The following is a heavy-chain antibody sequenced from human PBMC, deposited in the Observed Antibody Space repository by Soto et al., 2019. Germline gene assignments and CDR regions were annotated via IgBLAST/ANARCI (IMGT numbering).Heavy chain of an antibody. V-gene: IGHV3-74*02. J-gene: IGHJ6*03. CDR1: GFTFSNYW. D-gene: IGHD2-15*01. CDR2: INSDGSVS. CDR3: ARGDCVGGTCYSLAGSFYYYMDV. Sequence: EVQLVESGGGLVQPGGSLRLSCAASGFTFSNYWMYWVRQAPGKGLEWVSRINSDGSVSSYADSVKGRLTISRDNVKSTMYLQMDSLRAEDTAVYYCARGDCVGGTCYSLAGSFYYYMDVWGKWTTVTVFS.